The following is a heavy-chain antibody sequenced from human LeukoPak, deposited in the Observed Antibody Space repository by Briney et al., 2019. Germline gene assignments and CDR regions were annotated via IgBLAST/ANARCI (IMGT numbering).Heavy chain of an antibody. CDR3: AGDNGVDGMDV. CDR1: GFTFSSYS. V-gene: IGHV3-21*01. D-gene: IGHD3-3*01. Sequence: PGGSLRLSCAASGFTFSSYSMNWVRQAPGKGLEWVSSISSSSSYIYYADSVKGRFTISRDSAKNSLYLQMYSLRAEDTAVYYCAGDNGVDGMDVWGQGTTVTVSS. J-gene: IGHJ6*02. CDR2: ISSSSSYI.